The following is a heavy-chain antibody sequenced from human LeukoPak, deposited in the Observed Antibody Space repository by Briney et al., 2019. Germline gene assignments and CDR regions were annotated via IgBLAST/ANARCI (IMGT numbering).Heavy chain of an antibody. CDR3: AKGAYFSLWFDP. V-gene: IGHV3-23*01. D-gene: IGHD3-16*01. Sequence: GGTLRLSCAASGFTFSSFGMSWVRQAPGKGLEWVSAISGSGGSTYYADSVKGRFTISRDNSKNTLYLQMNSLRAEDTAVYYCAKGAYFSLWFDPWGQGTLVTVSS. CDR1: GFTFSSFG. J-gene: IGHJ5*02. CDR2: ISGSGGST.